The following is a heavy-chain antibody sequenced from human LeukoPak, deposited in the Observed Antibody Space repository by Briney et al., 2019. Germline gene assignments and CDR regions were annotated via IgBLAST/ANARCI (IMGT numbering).Heavy chain of an antibody. CDR3: AKDPEYYYGSGSYSWFDP. D-gene: IGHD3-10*01. Sequence: PGGSLRLSCAASGFTFSSYAMSWVRQAPGKGLEWVSAISGSGGSTYYADSVKGRFTISRGNSKNTLYLQMNSLRAEDTAVYYCAKDPEYYYGSGSYSWFDPWGQGTLVTVSS. CDR1: GFTFSSYA. CDR2: ISGSGGST. J-gene: IGHJ5*02. V-gene: IGHV3-23*01.